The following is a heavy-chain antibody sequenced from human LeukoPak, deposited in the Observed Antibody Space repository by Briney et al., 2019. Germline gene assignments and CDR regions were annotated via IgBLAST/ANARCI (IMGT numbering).Heavy chain of an antibody. V-gene: IGHV3-53*01. CDR2: IYSGGST. J-gene: IGHJ4*03. CDR3: ASRDPLLLLWFGESY. Sequence: GGSLRLSCVASRFTFENYATHWVRQAPGKGLEWVSVIYSGGSTYYADSVKGRFTISRDNSKNTLYLQMNSLRAEDTAVYYCASRDPLLLLWFGESYWGQGTPVTVSS. D-gene: IGHD3-10*01. CDR1: RFTFENYA.